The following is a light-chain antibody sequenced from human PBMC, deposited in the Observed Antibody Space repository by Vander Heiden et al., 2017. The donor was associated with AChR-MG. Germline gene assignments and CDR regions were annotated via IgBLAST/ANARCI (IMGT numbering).Light chain of an antibody. CDR1: QSISSY. CDR2: AAS. J-gene: IGKJ2*01. Sequence: DIEMTQSPSSLSASVGDRVTITCRASQSISSYLNWSQQQPGKAPKLLLFAASSLQSGVPSRFTGSGSGTDFTLTISRLQPEDFATYYCQQSDSSPPTFGQGARLEIK. V-gene: IGKV1-39*01. CDR3: QQSDSSPPT.